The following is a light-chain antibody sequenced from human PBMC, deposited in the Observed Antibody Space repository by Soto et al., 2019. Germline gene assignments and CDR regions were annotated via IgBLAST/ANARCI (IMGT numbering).Light chain of an antibody. CDR3: SSYTSSRTLV. J-gene: IGLJ1*01. Sequence: QSALTQPASVPGSPGQSITISCTGTSSDIGAYNYVSWFQQHPGKAPKLIIYEVTYRPSGVSNRFSGSKSGNTASLTISGLQADDEADYYCSSYTSSRTLVFGTGTKVTVL. CDR1: SSDIGAYNY. CDR2: EVT. V-gene: IGLV2-14*01.